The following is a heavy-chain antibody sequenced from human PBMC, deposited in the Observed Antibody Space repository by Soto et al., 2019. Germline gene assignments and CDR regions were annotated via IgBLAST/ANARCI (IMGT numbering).Heavy chain of an antibody. D-gene: IGHD3-10*01. CDR3: ARSFMVPVDFFDY. CDR1: NGYLSSNY. V-gene: IGHV4-59*01. CDR2: IYYSGST. J-gene: IGHJ4*02. Sequence: PSENLSLTCTVTNGYLSSNYWTWIRKSPLKGQEWIGNIYYSGSTNYNHSLKSRVTMLVDTSKNQFTLKLSSVTAADTCVYFCARSFMVPVDFFDYRGQGTLVTVSS.